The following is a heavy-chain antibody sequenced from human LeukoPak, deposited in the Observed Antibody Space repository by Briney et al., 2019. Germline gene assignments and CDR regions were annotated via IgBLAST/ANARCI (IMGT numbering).Heavy chain of an antibody. CDR1: GTTFDSHY. CDR3: ASAAGWESAY. CDR2: INQDGSEK. J-gene: IGHJ4*02. V-gene: IGHV3-7*01. D-gene: IGHD1-26*01. Sequence: RTGGSLRLSCAASGTTFDSHYMNWVRQTPEKGLEWVANINQDGSEKNYVDSVKGRFTISRDNAKKSLYLQMNSLRAEDTAVYYCASAAGWESAYWGQGTLVTVSS.